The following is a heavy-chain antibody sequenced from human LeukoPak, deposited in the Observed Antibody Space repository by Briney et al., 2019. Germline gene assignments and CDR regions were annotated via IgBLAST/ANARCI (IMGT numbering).Heavy chain of an antibody. Sequence: GGSLRLSCAASGFTFSKYDMAWVRQAPGKGLEWVSTISGSGGSAYYADSVKGRFTISRDSSKSTLYLQMNGLRAEDTAVYYCAKENFGAHYFDYWGQGTLVTVSS. J-gene: IGHJ4*02. D-gene: IGHD3-10*01. CDR3: AKENFGAHYFDY. CDR2: ISGSGGSA. CDR1: GFTFSKYD. V-gene: IGHV3-23*01.